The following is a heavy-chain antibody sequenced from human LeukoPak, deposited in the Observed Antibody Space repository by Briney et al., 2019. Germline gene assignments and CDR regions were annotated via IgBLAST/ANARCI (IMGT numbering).Heavy chain of an antibody. J-gene: IGHJ4*02. D-gene: IGHD3-9*01. CDR3: ACVHPGYYFDY. CDR2: IIPIFGTA. CDR1: GGTFSSYA. Sequence: ASVKVSCKASGGTFSSYAISWVRQAPGQGLEWMGGIIPIFGTANYAQKFQGRVTITADESTSTAYMELSSLRSEDTAVYYCACVHPGYYFDYWGQGTLLTVSS. V-gene: IGHV1-69*13.